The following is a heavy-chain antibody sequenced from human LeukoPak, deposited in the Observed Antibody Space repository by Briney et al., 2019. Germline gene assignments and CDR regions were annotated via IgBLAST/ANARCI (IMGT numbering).Heavy chain of an antibody. CDR3: TRDATQYLRYGYFDS. Sequence: GGSLRLSCAASGFTFSNSAMNWVRQSPGKGLAWVSSINNIASHIYYADSVRGRFTISRDNAKNSVSLQMNNLRAEDTAVYYCTRDATQYLRYGYFDSWGQGILVTVSS. V-gene: IGHV3-21*01. J-gene: IGHJ4*02. CDR2: INNIASHI. CDR1: GFTFSNSA. D-gene: IGHD2/OR15-2a*01.